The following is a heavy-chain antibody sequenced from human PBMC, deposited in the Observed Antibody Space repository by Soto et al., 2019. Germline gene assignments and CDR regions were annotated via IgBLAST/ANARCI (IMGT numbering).Heavy chain of an antibody. J-gene: IGHJ4*02. CDR2: FDPEDGET. CDR1: GYTLTELS. CDR3: ATMYSSGWYGAAASFDY. D-gene: IGHD6-19*01. Sequence: ASVKVSCKVSGYTLTELSMHWVRQAPGKGLEWMGGFDPEDGETIYAQKFQDRVTMTEDTSTDTAYMELSSLRSEDTAVYYCATMYSSGWYGAAASFDYWGQGTLVIVYS. V-gene: IGHV1-24*01.